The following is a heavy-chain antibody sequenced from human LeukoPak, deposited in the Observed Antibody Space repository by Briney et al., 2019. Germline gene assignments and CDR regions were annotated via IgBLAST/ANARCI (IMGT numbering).Heavy chain of an antibody. Sequence: GRSLRLSCAASGFTFSSYAMHWVRQAPGKGLEWVAVISYDGTNKYYADSVKGRFTISRDNSKNTLYLQMNSLRAEDTAVYYCARAGRVGSAHYFDYWGQGTLVTVSS. J-gene: IGHJ4*02. V-gene: IGHV3-30-3*01. CDR3: ARAGRVGSAHYFDY. D-gene: IGHD6-25*01. CDR1: GFTFSSYA. CDR2: ISYDGTNK.